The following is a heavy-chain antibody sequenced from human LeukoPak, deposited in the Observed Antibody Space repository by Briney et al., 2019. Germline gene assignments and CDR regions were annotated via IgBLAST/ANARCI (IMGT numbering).Heavy chain of an antibody. J-gene: IGHJ4*02. D-gene: IGHD4-17*01. Sequence: PSETLSLTCTVSGGSISSGGYYWSWIRQHPGKGLEWIGYIYYSGSTYYNPSLKSRVTISVDTSKNQFSLKLSSVTAADTAVYYCARDVLTTVTTPEGFDYWGQGTLVTVSS. CDR2: IYYSGST. V-gene: IGHV4-31*03. CDR1: GGSISSGGYY. CDR3: ARDVLTTVTTPEGFDY.